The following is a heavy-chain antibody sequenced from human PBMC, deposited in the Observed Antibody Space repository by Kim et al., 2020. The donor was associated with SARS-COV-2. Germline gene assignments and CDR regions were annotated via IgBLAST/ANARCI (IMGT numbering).Heavy chain of an antibody. J-gene: IGHJ5*02. CDR2: ISYDGSNK. D-gene: IGHD2-15*01. V-gene: IGHV3-30*18. CDR3: AKGHRGYCSGGSCKVVSGVFDP. Sequence: GGSLRLSCAASGFTFSSYGMHWVRQAPGKGLEWVAVISYDGSNKYYADSVKGRFTISRDNSKNTLYLQMNSLRAEDTAVYYCAKGHRGYCSGGSCKVVSGVFDPWGQGTLVTVSS. CDR1: GFTFSSYG.